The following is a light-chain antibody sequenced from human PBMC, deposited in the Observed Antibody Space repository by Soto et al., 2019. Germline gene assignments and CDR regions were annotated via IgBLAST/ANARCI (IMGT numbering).Light chain of an antibody. J-gene: IGLJ3*02. CDR1: SSNIGAGYA. CDR2: GNN. CDR3: QSYDSSLRV. Sequence: QSVLTQPPSVSGAPGQRVTISCTGSSSNIGAGYAVHWYQQLPGTAPKLLIYGNNNRPSGVPDRFSGSKSGTSASLAITGLQAEDEADYYCQSYDSSLRVFGGGTKVTVL. V-gene: IGLV1-40*01.